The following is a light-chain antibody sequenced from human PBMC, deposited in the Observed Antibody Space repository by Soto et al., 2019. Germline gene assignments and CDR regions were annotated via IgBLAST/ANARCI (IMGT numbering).Light chain of an antibody. J-gene: IGLJ2*01. CDR1: NIGSKG. CDR3: QVWDSGSAHVV. V-gene: IGLV3-21*04. CDR2: SDT. Sequence: SYELTQPPSVSVAPGKTASISCGGNNIGSKGVHWYQQKPRQAPVLVIYSDTDLPPVIPERCSGSNSANLATLTISRVEDGDEADYYCQVWDSGSAHVVFGGGTKVTVL.